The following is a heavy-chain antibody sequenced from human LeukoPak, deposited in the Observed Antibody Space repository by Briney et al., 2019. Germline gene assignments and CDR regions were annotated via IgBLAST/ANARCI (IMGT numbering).Heavy chain of an antibody. D-gene: IGHD3-10*01. CDR1: GFTFSNAW. CDR2: IKSKTDGGTT. Sequence: GGSLRLSCAASGFTFSNAWMSWVRQAPGKGLEWVGRIKSKTDGGTTDYAAPVKGRFTISRDDSKNTLYLQMNSLKTEDTAVYYCTTDAWFGGLFSDYWGQGTLVTVSS. V-gene: IGHV3-15*01. J-gene: IGHJ4*02. CDR3: TTDAWFGGLFSDY.